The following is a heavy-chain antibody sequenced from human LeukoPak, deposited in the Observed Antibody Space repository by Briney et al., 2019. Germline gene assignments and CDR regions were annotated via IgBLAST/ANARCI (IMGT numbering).Heavy chain of an antibody. D-gene: IGHD6-6*01. CDR2: INSDGSST. J-gene: IGHJ4*02. CDR3: ARRHSSSSHFDY. Sequence: GGSLRLSCAASGFTFSSYWMHWVRQAPGKGLVWVSRINSDGSSTSCADSVKGRFTISRDNAKNTLYLQMNSLRAEDTAVYYCARRHSSSSHFDYWGQGTLVTVSS. CDR1: GFTFSSYW. V-gene: IGHV3-74*01.